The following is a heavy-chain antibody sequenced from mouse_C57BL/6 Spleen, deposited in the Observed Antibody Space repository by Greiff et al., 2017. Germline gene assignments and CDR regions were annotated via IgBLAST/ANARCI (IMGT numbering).Heavy chain of an antibody. Sequence: VQRVESGAELVRPGASVTLSCKASGYTFTDYEMHWVKQTPVHGLEWIGAIDPETGGTAYNQKFKGKAILTADKSSSTAYMELRSLTSEDSAVYYCTRSVGYYFDYWGQGTTLTVSS. CDR3: TRSVGYYFDY. CDR2: IDPETGGT. D-gene: IGHD1-1*02. CDR1: GYTFTDYE. V-gene: IGHV1-15*01. J-gene: IGHJ2*01.